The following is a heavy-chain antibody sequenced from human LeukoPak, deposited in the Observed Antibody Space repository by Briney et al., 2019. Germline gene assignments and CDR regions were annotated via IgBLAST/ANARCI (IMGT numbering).Heavy chain of an antibody. Sequence: ASVKVSCKASGYTFTSYDINWVRQATGRGLEWMGWMNPNSGNTGYAQKFQGRVTMTRNTSISTAYMELSSLRSEDTAVYYCAKSPQPWELPYYFDYWGQGTLVTVSS. V-gene: IGHV1-8*01. CDR1: GYTFTSYD. CDR3: AKSPQPWELPYYFDY. CDR2: MNPNSGNT. J-gene: IGHJ4*02. D-gene: IGHD1-26*01.